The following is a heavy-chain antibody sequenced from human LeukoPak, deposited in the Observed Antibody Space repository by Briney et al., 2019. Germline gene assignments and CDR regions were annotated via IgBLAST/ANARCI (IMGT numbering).Heavy chain of an antibody. CDR2: IQYDGRGG. Sequence: GGSLRLSCPASGFTFRSYGMHWVRQAPGKGLEWMAFIQYDGRGGYSTDSVKGRFTISRDNSKNTLFLQMSSLRAEDMAVYYCAKGYSYHIDYWGQGTLVTVSS. J-gene: IGHJ4*02. CDR1: GFTFRSYG. D-gene: IGHD5-18*01. CDR3: AKGYSYHIDY. V-gene: IGHV3-30*02.